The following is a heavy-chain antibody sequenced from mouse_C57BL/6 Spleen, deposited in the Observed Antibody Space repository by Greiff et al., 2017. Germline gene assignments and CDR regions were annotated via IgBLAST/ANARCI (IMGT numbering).Heavy chain of an antibody. CDR3: ARRRDYSSSYWYFDV. CDR1: GFSLTSYG. CDR2: IWGGGST. V-gene: IGHV2-9*01. J-gene: IGHJ1*03. D-gene: IGHD1-1*01. Sequence: VQLQQSGPGLVAPSQSLSITCAVSGFSLTSYGVDWVRQPPGKGLEWLGVIWGGGSTKYNSALMSRLSISKDNYKSQVFLKMNSLQTDDTAMYYCARRRDYSSSYWYFDVWGTGTTLTVSS.